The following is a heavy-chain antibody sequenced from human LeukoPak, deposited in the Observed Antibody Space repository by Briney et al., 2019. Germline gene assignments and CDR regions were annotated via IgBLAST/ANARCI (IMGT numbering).Heavy chain of an antibody. CDR3: ARHTGNDAFDI. CDR1: GGSISSYY. D-gene: IGHD4-11*01. J-gene: IGHJ3*02. Sequence: SETLSLTCTVSGGSISSYYWSWIRQPPGKGLEWIGYIYYSGSTNYNPSLESRVTISVDTSKNQFSLKLSSVTAADTAVYYCARHTGNDAFDIWGQGTMVTVSS. CDR2: IYYSGST. V-gene: IGHV4-59*08.